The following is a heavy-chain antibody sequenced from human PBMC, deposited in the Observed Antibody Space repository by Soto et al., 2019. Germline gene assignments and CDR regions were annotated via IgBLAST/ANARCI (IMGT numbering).Heavy chain of an antibody. CDR2: ISSSSSTI. CDR3: ARDAPPLAYYYDPNWFDP. D-gene: IGHD3-22*01. Sequence: EVQMVESGGGLVQPGGSLRLSCAASGFTFSSYSMNWVRQAPGKGLEWVSYISSSSSTIYYADSVKGRFTNSGDNAKNSLYLQMNSLRDEDTAVYYCARDAPPLAYYYDPNWFDPWGQGTLVTVSS. CDR1: GFTFSSYS. J-gene: IGHJ5*02. V-gene: IGHV3-48*02.